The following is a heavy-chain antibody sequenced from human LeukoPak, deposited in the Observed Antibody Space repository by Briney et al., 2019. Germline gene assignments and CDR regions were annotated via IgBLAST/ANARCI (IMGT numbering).Heavy chain of an antibody. CDR1: GFTFSSYW. V-gene: IGHV3-74*01. CDR2: INSDGSST. Sequence: PGGSLRLSCAASGFTFSSYWMHWVRQAPGKGLVWVSRINSDGSSTSYADSVKGRFTISRDNAKNTLYLQMNSLSAEDTAVYSCARVAARLNWFDPWGQGSLVSVSS. CDR3: ARVAARLNWFDP. J-gene: IGHJ5*02. D-gene: IGHD6-6*01.